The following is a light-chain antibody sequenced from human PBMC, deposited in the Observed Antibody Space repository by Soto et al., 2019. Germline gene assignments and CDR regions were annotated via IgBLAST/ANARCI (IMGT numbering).Light chain of an antibody. CDR2: DAS. CDR1: QSVSRW. V-gene: IGKV1-5*01. CDR3: QHYNGYWT. Sequence: DIQITQSPSTLSAYVGDSVTITCRASQSVSRWLAWYQQKPGEAPKLLIYDASILESGVPSRFSGSGSGTEFTLTISSLQPDDFATYYCQHYNGYWTFGQGTKVDIK. J-gene: IGKJ1*01.